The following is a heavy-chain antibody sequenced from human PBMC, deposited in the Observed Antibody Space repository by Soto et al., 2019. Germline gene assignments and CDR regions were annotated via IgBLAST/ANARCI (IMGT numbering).Heavy chain of an antibody. CDR3: ARAYRSGWPYYFDY. D-gene: IGHD6-19*01. CDR2: IYHSGST. J-gene: IGHJ4*02. CDR1: GGSISSSNW. V-gene: IGHV4-4*02. Sequence: SETLSLTCAVSGGSISSSNWWSWVRQPPGKGLEWIGEIYHSGSTNYNPSLKSRVTISVDKSKNQFSLKLSSVTAADTAVYYCARAYRSGWPYYFDYWGQGTLVTVSS.